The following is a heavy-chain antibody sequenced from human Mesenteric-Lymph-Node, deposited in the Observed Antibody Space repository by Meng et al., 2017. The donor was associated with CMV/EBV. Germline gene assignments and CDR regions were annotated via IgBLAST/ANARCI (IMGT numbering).Heavy chain of an antibody. V-gene: IGHV3-21*01. CDR3: ARDPEDFWSGYYVDY. Sequence: GGSLRLSCAASGFTFSNYIINWVRQAPGKGMEWVSSISGTSGHIYYADSVKGRFTISRDNARNSLYLQMNSLRAEDTAVYYCARDPEDFWSGYYVDYWGQGTLVTVSS. J-gene: IGHJ4*02. D-gene: IGHD3-3*01. CDR1: GFTFSNYI. CDR2: ISGTSGHI.